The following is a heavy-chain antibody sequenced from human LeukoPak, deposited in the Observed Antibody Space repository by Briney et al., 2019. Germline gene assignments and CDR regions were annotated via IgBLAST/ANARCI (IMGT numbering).Heavy chain of an antibody. CDR1: GGSINSTGYF. J-gene: IGHJ4*02. CDR2: IYYTGDT. CDR3: ARRRGWPEFDY. Sequence: PSETLSLTCSVSGGSINSTGYFWGWIRQPPGKGLEWIGAIYYTGDTYYNPSLRSRVNMAVDTSENQFSLKLRSVTAADTAVYYCARRRGWPEFDYWGQGILVTVSS. V-gene: IGHV4-39*01. D-gene: IGHD6-19*01.